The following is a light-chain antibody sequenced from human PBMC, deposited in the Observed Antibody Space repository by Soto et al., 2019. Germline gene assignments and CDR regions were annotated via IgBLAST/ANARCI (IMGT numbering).Light chain of an antibody. CDR1: QSVRSN. Sequence: EILLTQSPXTLSVSPGERATLSCRASQSVRSNLAWYQQKPGQAPRLLIYAASTRATGIPARFSGSGSGTEFTLTISSLQSEDFAVYYCQQYNTWPPYTFGQGTKLEIK. CDR3: QQYNTWPPYT. V-gene: IGKV3-15*01. J-gene: IGKJ2*01. CDR2: AAS.